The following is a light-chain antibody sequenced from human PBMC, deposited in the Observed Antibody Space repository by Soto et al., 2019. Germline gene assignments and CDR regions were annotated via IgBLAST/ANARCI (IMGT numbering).Light chain of an antibody. CDR2: ENN. J-gene: IGLJ6*01. CDR1: SSNIGNNY. Sequence: QAVVTQPPSVSAAPGQKVTISCSGSSSNIGNNYVSWYQQLPGTAPKLLIHENNKRPSGIPDRFSGSKSGTSATLGITGLEAGDEADDDCGTWDSSLSAGGVFGSGTQLTVL. V-gene: IGLV1-51*02. CDR3: GTWDSSLSAGGV.